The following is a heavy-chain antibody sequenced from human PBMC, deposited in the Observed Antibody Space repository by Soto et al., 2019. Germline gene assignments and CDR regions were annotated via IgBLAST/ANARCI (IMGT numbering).Heavy chain of an antibody. CDR1: GYTFTGYY. Sequence: ASVKVSCKASGYTFTGYYMHWVRQAPGQGLEWMGWINPNSGGTNYAQKFQGWVTMTRDTSISTAYMELSRLRSDDTAVYYCARVGGPANYYYGMDVWGQGTTVTVSS. J-gene: IGHJ6*02. CDR2: INPNSGGT. CDR3: ARVGGPANYYYGMDV. V-gene: IGHV1-2*04. D-gene: IGHD2-15*01.